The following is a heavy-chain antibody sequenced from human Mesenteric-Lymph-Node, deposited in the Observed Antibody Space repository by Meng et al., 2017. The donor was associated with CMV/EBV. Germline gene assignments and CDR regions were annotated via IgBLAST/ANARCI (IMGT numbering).Heavy chain of an antibody. V-gene: IGHV1-2*02. D-gene: IGHD5-24*01. CDR3: ARGRDGYAGY. J-gene: IGHJ4*02. CDR2: INPNSGGT. CDR1: GYTFTNFG. Sequence: ASVKVSCKASGYTFTNFGISWVRQAPGQGLEWMGWINPNSGGTNYAQKFQGRVTMTSDTSISTAYMEVSRLGSDDTAVYYCARGRDGYAGYWGQGTLVTVSS.